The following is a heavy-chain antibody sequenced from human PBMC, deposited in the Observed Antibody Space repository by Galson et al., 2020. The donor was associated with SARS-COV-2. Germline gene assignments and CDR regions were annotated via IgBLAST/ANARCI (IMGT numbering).Heavy chain of an antibody. CDR2: MNSDTGKT. D-gene: IGHD3-10*01. Sequence: ASVKVSCKASGYSFTSHDINWVRRAAGQGLEWMGWMNSDTGKTGYAQKFQGRVTMTRDTSITTAYMELRSLKSEDTAVYYCARGGGSYYSDRDTEYSHGMDVWGQGTTVTVSS. CDR3: ARGGGSYYSDRDTEYSHGMDV. V-gene: IGHV1-8*01. J-gene: IGHJ6*02. CDR1: GYSFTSHD.